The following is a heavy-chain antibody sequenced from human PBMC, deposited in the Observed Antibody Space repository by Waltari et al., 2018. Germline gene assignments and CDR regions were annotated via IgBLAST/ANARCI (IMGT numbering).Heavy chain of an antibody. V-gene: IGHV4-39*07. CDR3: ASAPSGSYGHN. J-gene: IGHJ4*02. CDR2: IDHTGST. Sequence: QLQLQESGPGLVKPSETLSLTCTVSGGFITTTYYWGWIRQPPGKGLEWIGSIDHTGSTYSTPSLKSRVTISVDTSNTSENQFSLKLTSVTAADTAVYYCASAPSGSYGHNWGQGALVTVSS. D-gene: IGHD1-26*01. CDR1: GGFITTTYY.